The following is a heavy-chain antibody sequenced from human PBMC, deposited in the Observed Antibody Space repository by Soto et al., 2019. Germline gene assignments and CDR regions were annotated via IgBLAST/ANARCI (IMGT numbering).Heavy chain of an antibody. CDR1: GGSISSAGYY. CDR3: ARVRSIFGVVVHWFDP. Sequence: PSGTLSLTCTVSGGSISSAGYYWSWIRQHPGKGLEWIGYIYYSGSTYYNPSLKSRVTISVDTSKNQFSLKLSSVTAADTAVYYCARVRSIFGVVVHWFDPCGQGTLVTVSS. D-gene: IGHD3-3*01. J-gene: IGHJ5*02. CDR2: IYYSGST. V-gene: IGHV4-31*03.